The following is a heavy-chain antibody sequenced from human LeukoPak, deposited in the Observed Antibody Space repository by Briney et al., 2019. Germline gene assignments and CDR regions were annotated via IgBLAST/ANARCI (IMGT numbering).Heavy chain of an antibody. CDR2: IFHSGTT. Sequence: KPSETLSLTCTVSGYAISSGYYWGWIRQPPGKGLEWIGSIFHSGTTYYNPSLKSRVTISVDTSKNQFSLRLSSVTAADTAVYYCARDAVWEVTGYWFDPWGQGTLVTVSS. CDR3: ARDAVWEVTGYWFDP. V-gene: IGHV4-38-2*02. J-gene: IGHJ5*02. D-gene: IGHD3-9*01. CDR1: GYAISSGYY.